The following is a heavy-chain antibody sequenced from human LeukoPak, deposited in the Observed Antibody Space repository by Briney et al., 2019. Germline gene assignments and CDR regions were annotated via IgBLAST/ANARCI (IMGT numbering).Heavy chain of an antibody. CDR1: GFPFSEYS. Sequence: GGSLRLSCAASGFPFSEYSMNWVRQAPGKGLEWISYIGISSGNTKYADSVKGRFTVSGDNARNSLYLQMNSLRVEDTAVYHCVRDHNYAFDNWGQGTLVTVSS. V-gene: IGHV3-11*06. CDR2: IGISSGNT. J-gene: IGHJ4*02. D-gene: IGHD1-1*01. CDR3: VRDHNYAFDN.